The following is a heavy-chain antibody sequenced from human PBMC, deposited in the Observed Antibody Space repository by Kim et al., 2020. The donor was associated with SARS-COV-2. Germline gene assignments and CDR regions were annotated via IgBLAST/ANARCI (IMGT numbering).Heavy chain of an antibody. Sequence: ASVKVSCKASGYTFTTYYIHWVRQAPGQGLEWMGVINPSGGSTSYAQKFQGRVTMTSDTSTSTVYMELSSLRSDDTAVYYCARDRIAAAGVFDYWGQGT. V-gene: IGHV1-46*01. J-gene: IGHJ4*02. CDR3: ARDRIAAAGVFDY. D-gene: IGHD6-13*01. CDR1: GYTFTTYY. CDR2: INPSGGST.